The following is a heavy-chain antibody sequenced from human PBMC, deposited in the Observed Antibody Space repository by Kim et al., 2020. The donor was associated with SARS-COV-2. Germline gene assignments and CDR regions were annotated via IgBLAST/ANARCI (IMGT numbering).Heavy chain of an antibody. D-gene: IGHD6-13*01. CDR3: ARDQKAAAGAYYGMDV. J-gene: IGHJ6*02. Sequence: GGSLRLSCAASGFTFSDYYMSWIRQAPGKGLEWVSYISSSSSYTNYADSVKGRFTISRDNAKNSLYLQMNSLRAEDTAVYYCARDQKAAAGAYYGMDVWGQGTTVTVSS. CDR1: GFTFSDYY. V-gene: IGHV3-11*05. CDR2: ISSSSSYT.